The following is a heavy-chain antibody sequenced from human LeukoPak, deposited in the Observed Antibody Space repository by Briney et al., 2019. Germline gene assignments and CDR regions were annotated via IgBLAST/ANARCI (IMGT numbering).Heavy chain of an antibody. CDR3: ARAEWELDDAFDI. CDR2: ISYNENT. D-gene: IGHD1-26*01. Sequence: PSETLSLTCTVSGGSISSISYYWCWIRQPPGKALDWIGSISYNENTYHNPSLKSRVTISRDTSENPFSLKLSPMPAAATPLYYCARAEWELDDAFDIWGQGTMVTVSS. CDR1: GGSISSISYY. J-gene: IGHJ3*02. V-gene: IGHV4-39*01.